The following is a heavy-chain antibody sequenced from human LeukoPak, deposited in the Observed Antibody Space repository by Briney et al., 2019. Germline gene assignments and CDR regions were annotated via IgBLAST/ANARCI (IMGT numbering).Heavy chain of an antibody. CDR1: GGSISSYY. J-gene: IGHJ4*02. CDR3: AKDMGHVDTAMVRVFDY. CDR2: IYYSGST. D-gene: IGHD5-18*01. V-gene: IGHV4-59*01. Sequence: PSETLSLTCTVSGGSISSYYWSWIRQPPGKGLEWIGYIYYSGSTNYNPSLKSRVTISVDTSKNQFSLKLSSVTAADTAVYYCAKDMGHVDTAMVRVFDYWGQGTLVTVSS.